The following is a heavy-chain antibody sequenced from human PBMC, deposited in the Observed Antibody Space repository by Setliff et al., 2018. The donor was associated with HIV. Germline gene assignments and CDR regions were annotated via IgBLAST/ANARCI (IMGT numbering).Heavy chain of an antibody. CDR3: ASADCGGDCYSRTRKFYYYYYMDV. CDR2: ISAYNGNT. Sequence: GASVKVSCKASGYTFTNYGISWVRQAPGQGLEWMGWISAYNGNTNYAQKLQGRVTMTTDTSTSTAYMELRSLRSDDTAVYYCASADCGGDCYSRTRKFYYYYYMDVWGKGTTVTVSS. V-gene: IGHV1-18*01. J-gene: IGHJ6*03. CDR1: GYTFTNYG. D-gene: IGHD2-21*02.